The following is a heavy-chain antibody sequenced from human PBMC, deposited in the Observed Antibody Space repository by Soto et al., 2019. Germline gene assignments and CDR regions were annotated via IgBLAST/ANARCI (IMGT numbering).Heavy chain of an antibody. V-gene: IGHV3-23*01. J-gene: IGHJ5*02. CDR1: GFTFSSCA. Sequence: PGGSLRLSCAASGFTFSSCAMSWVRQAPGKGLEWVSTINSGGSTYYADSVKGRFTISRDNSKNTLYLQMNSLRVEDTAVYYCAKEQGYNWNYRRFDPWGQGTLVTVPS. CDR3: AKEQGYNWNYRRFDP. D-gene: IGHD1-7*01. CDR2: INSGGST.